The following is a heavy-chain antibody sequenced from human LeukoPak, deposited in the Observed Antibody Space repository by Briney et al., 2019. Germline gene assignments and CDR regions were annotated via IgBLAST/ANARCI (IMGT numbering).Heavy chain of an antibody. J-gene: IGHJ4*02. CDR3: AKDIVAGTLGGYFDY. V-gene: IGHV3-74*01. CDR2: INSDGSST. CDR1: GFTFSSYW. Sequence: PGGSLRLSCAASGFTFSSYWMHWVRQAPGKGPVWVSRINSDGSSTSYADSVKGRFTISRDNAKNSLYLQMNSLRAEDTALYYCAKDIVAGTLGGYFDYWGQGTLVTVSS. D-gene: IGHD6-19*01.